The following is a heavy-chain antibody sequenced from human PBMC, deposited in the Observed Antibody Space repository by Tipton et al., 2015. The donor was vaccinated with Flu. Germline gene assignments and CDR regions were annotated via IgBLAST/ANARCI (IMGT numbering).Heavy chain of an antibody. CDR3: ARDEGVVNYYFGMDV. V-gene: IGHV3-33*01. Sequence: SLRLSCKVSGFDFSVYGMHWVRQAPGKGLEWVAVIWYDGSNIHYADSVKGRFTISRDNSKNTLYLQMNGPRAEDTAVYYCARDEGVVNYYFGMDVWGQGTTVTVSS. CDR1: GFDFSVYG. CDR2: IWYDGSNI. J-gene: IGHJ6*01.